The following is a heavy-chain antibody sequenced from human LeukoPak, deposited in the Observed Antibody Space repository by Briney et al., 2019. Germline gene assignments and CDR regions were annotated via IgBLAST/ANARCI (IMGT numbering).Heavy chain of an antibody. CDR2: INPTGGST. CDR3: ALYSSTWY. J-gene: IGHJ4*02. CDR1: GYTFTTYY. D-gene: IGHD6-13*01. Sequence: GASVKVSCKASGYTFTTYYIHWVRQAPGQGLEWMGIINPTGGSTTYAQKFQGRVTMTRDTSMSTVFMEVNSLRSEDTAVYYRALYSSTWYWGQGTLVTVSS. V-gene: IGHV1-46*01.